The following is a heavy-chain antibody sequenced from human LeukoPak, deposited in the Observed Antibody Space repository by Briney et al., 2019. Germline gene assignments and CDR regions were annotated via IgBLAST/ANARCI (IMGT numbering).Heavy chain of an antibody. CDR3: VRSFGFDP. CDR1: GFPFSTYE. V-gene: IGHV3-48*03. Sequence: PGGALRLSCAASGFPFSTYEMNWVRQAPGKGLEGVSYISSSGTTIFYADSVKGRFTISRDNAKNSLFLQMNSLRVEDTAFYYCVRSFGFDPWGQGTLVTVSS. J-gene: IGHJ5*02. CDR2: ISSSGTTI.